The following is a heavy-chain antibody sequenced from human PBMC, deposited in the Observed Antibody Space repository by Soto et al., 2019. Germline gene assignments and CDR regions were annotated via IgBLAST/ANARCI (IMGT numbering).Heavy chain of an antibody. D-gene: IGHD5-12*01. CDR1: GFTFSSYA. V-gene: IGHV3-64*01. J-gene: IGHJ4*02. CDR2: ISSNGGST. CDR3: ARSWRGFDY. Sequence: GGSLRLSCAASGFTFSSYAMHWVRQAPGKGLEYVSAISSNGGSTYYANSVKGRFTISRDNSKNTLYLQMGSLRAEDMAVYYCARSWRGFDYWGQGTLVTVSS.